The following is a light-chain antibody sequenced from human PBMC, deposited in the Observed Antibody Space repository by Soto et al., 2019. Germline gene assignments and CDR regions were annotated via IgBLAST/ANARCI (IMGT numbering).Light chain of an antibody. CDR3: HQARTGQST. J-gene: IGKJ4*01. CDR1: QSITTY. V-gene: IGKV1-39*01. Sequence: DTQMTQSPSSLSASVGDRVTITCRASQSITTYLNWYQQKPGNAPNLLIYAASNLQSGVPSRFRGSGSGTRFTLTIKSLQPGDFATNYCHQARTGQSTFGRGTKVENK. CDR2: AAS.